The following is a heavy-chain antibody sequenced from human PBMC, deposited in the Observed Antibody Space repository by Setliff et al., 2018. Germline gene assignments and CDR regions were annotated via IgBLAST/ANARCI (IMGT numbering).Heavy chain of an antibody. V-gene: IGHV1-18*01. CDR3: AITALQTYYYYYYGTDV. Sequence: GASVKVSCKASGYTFSTYGISWVRQAPGQGLEWMGWISAYNGDTNYAQKLQGRVTMTTDTSTSTAYMELRSLRSDDTAVYYCAITALQTYYYYYYGTDVWGQGTTVTVSS. J-gene: IGHJ6*02. CDR2: ISAYNGDT. D-gene: IGHD4-4*01. CDR1: GYTFSTYG.